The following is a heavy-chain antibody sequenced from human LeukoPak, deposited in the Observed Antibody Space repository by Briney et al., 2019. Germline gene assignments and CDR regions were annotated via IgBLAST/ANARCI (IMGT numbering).Heavy chain of an antibody. CDR2: INPSGGST. J-gene: IGHJ4*02. D-gene: IGHD3-3*01. CDR1: GYTFTSYY. V-gene: IGHV1-46*01. CDR3: AREQEWLSLDY. Sequence: ASVKVSCKASGYTFTSYYVHWVRQAPGQGLEWMGIINPSGGSTSYAQKFQGRVTMTRDMSTSTVYMELSSLRSEDTAVYYCAREQEWLSLDYWGQGTLVTVSS.